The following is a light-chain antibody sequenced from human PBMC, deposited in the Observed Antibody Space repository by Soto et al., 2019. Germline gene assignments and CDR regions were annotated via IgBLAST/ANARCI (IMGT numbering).Light chain of an antibody. Sequence: EIVLTQSPGTLSLSPGDRATLSCRARQSVSGNSLAWYQQEPGQAPRLLIYGASIRAPGIPDRFSGSGSGTDFTPTIRRLEPEDFAMYFCHHYGSSPRTFGQGTKVAIK. CDR3: HHYGSSPRT. J-gene: IGKJ1*01. CDR1: QSVSGNS. V-gene: IGKV3-20*01. CDR2: GAS.